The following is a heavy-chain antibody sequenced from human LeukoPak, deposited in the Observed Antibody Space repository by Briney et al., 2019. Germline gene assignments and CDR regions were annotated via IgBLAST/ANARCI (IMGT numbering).Heavy chain of an antibody. J-gene: IGHJ4*02. V-gene: IGHV3-23*01. CDR2: ISNSADVR. Sequence: GGSLRLSCAASGFTFSSYAMTWVRQAPGKGLEWVSSISNSADVRYHADTVKGRFTISRDNAQNSLYLQMNSLRAEDTAIYYCATSTAAAGTDWGQGTLVTVSS. CDR1: GFTFSSYA. D-gene: IGHD6-13*01. CDR3: ATSTAAAGTD.